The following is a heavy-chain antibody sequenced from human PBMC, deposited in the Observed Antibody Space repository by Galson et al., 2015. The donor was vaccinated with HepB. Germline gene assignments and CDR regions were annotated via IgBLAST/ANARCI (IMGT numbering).Heavy chain of an antibody. D-gene: IGHD3-16*01. V-gene: IGHV3-15*01. J-gene: IGHJ4*02. Sequence: SLRLSCAASGFIFSNAWMSWVRQAPGKGLEWVGRIKSKTDDGTTDYAAPVKGRFTISRDDSKNTLYLQMNSLNTEDTAVYYCTAHLAYWGQGTLVTVSS. CDR3: TAHLAY. CDR1: GFIFSNAW. CDR2: IKSKTDDGTT.